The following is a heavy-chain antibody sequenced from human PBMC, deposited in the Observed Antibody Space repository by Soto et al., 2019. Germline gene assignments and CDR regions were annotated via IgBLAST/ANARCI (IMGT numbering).Heavy chain of an antibody. Sequence: PGESLKISCKGSGYSFTTYWIGWVRQMPGKGLEWMGIIYPDDSDTRYSPSFQGQVNISADKSISTAYLQWSSLTASDTAMFYWEKVDHSGWGNYYLDYWGQRTLVTVPS. J-gene: IGHJ4*02. CDR3: EKVDHSGWGNYYLDY. V-gene: IGHV5-51*01. CDR1: GYSFTTYW. D-gene: IGHD3-10*01. CDR2: IYPDDSDT.